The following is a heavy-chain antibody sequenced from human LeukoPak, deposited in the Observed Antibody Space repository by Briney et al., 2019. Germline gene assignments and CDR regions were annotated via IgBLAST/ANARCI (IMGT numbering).Heavy chain of an antibody. J-gene: IGHJ3*02. CDR3: ARGHIVVVVATTRSDAFDM. CDR2: INHRGST. D-gene: IGHD2-15*01. Sequence: SETLSLTCAVYSGTFSGYYWSWIRQPPGKGLEWIGGINHRGSTNYNPSLKSRVTISVDTSKNQVSLKLNSVTAADTAVYYCARGHIVVVVATTRSDAFDMWGQGTMVTVSS. CDR1: SGTFSGYY. V-gene: IGHV4-34*01.